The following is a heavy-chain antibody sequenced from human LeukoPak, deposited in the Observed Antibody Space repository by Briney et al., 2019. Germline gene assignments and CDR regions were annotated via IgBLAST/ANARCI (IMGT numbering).Heavy chain of an antibody. D-gene: IGHD3-22*01. CDR3: TRAASSGPLFTYHMDV. V-gene: IGHV4-39*07. CDR2: IYYPGSS. J-gene: IGHJ6*03. Sequence: PSETLSLTCSVSGGSIRSSDDYWGFVRQTPGKGLEWMGSIYYPGSSHYNPSLKSRATLSVDTSKNQFSLKLTSVTAADTAVYYCTRAASSGPLFTYHMDVWGKGTTVTVSS. CDR1: GGSIRSSDDY.